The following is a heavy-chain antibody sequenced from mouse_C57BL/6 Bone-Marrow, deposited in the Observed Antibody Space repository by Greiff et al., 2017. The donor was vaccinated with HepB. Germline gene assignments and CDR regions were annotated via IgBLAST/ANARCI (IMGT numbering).Heavy chain of an antibody. J-gene: IGHJ1*03. Sequence: VKLVESGPGLVAPSQSLSITCTVSGFSLTSYGVSWVRQPTGKGLEWLGGIWGDGGTNYHSALITKLSNSKDNSKSQVFLKLNSLQTDDTATYYCAKTEEYGNYDGWYLEVWGTGTTVTVSS. V-gene: IGHV2-3*01. D-gene: IGHD2-1*01. CDR3: AKTEEYGNYDGWYLEV. CDR1: GFSLTSYG. CDR2: IWGDGGT.